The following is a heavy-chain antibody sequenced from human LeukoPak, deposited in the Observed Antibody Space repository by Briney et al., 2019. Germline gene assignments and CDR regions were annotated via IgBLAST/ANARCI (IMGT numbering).Heavy chain of an antibody. D-gene: IGHD6-6*01. V-gene: IGHV1-24*01. CDR3: ARPKGWSSSFLIPTNNWFDP. CDR2: FDPEDGET. CDR1: GYTLTELS. Sequence: ASVKVSCKVSGYTLTELSMHWVRQAPGKGLEWMGGFDPEDGETIYAQKFQGRVTMTEDTSTDTAYMELSSLRSEDTAVYYCARPKGWSSSFLIPTNNWFDPWGQGTLVTVSS. J-gene: IGHJ5*02.